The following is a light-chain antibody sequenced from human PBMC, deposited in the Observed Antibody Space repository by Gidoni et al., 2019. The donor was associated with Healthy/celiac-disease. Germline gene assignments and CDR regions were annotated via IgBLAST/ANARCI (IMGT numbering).Light chain of an antibody. Sequence: EIVMTQSPATLSVSPGERATLACRASQSVSSNLAWYQQKPGQAPRLLIYGASTRATGSARFSGSGSGTEFTLTISSLQSEDVAVYYGQQYNNWPPGGTFGQGTKVEIK. V-gene: IGKV3-15*01. CDR1: QSVSSN. J-gene: IGKJ1*01. CDR2: GAS. CDR3: QQYNNWPPGGT.